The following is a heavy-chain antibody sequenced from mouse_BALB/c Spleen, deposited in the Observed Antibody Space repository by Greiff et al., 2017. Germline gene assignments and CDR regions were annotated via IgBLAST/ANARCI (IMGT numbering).Heavy chain of an antibody. J-gene: IGHJ3*01. V-gene: IGHV1-82*01. Sequence: VKLVESGPELVKPGASVKISCKASGYAFSSSWMNWVKQRPGQGLEWIGRIYPGDGDTNYNGKFKGKATLTADKSSSTAYMQLSSLTSVDSAVYFCESGEGGWFAYWGQGTLVTVSA. CDR1: GYAFSSSW. CDR2: IYPGDGDT. CDR3: ESGEGGWFAY.